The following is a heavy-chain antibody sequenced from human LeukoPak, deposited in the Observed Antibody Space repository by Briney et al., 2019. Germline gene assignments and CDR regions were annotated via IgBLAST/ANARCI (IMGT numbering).Heavy chain of an antibody. J-gene: IGHJ5*02. CDR2: INFDGSTT. CDR3: ARDLRNYNL. D-gene: IGHD5-24*01. V-gene: IGHV3-74*01. Sequence: GGSLRLSCAASGFTFRNYWMHWVRQASGKGLVWVSRINFDGSTTNYADSVKGRFTISRDNARNTVYLQMNSLRDEDTAVYYCARDLRNYNLWGQGTLVTVSS. CDR1: GFTFRNYW.